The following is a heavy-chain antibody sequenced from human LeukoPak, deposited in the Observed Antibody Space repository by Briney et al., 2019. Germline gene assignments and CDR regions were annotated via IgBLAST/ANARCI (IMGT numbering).Heavy chain of an antibody. CDR1: GYTFTGYY. CDR3: ARAAIYADYGDYFFDY. V-gene: IGHV1-2*02. CDR2: INPNGGGT. Sequence: ASVKVSCKASGYTFTGYYMHWVRQAPGQGLEWTGWINPNGGGTNYAQKFQGRVTMTRDTSISTAYMELSRLRSDDTAVYYCARAAIYADYGDYFFDYWGQGTLVTVSS. D-gene: IGHD4-17*01. J-gene: IGHJ4*02.